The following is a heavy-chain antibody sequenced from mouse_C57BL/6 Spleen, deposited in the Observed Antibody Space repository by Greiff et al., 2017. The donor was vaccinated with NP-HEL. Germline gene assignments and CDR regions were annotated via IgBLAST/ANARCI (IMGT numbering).Heavy chain of an antibody. V-gene: IGHV5-4*03. CDR3: ARGLYYYGSSYFDY. CDR1: GFTFSSYA. J-gene: IGHJ2*01. Sequence: EVMLVESGGGLVKPGGSLKLSCAASGFTFSSYAMSWVRQTPEKRLEWVATISDGGSYTYYPDNVKGRFTISRDNAKNNLYLQMSHLKSEDTAMYYCARGLYYYGSSYFDYWGQGTTLTVSS. CDR2: ISDGGSYT. D-gene: IGHD1-1*01.